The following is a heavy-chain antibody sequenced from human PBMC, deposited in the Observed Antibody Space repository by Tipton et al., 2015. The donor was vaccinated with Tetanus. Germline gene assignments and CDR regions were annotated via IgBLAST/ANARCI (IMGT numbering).Heavy chain of an antibody. CDR1: GYTFTHYG. CDR2: IDPNSGGT. Sequence: QLVQSGAEVKKPGASVKVSCKASGYTFTHYGVNWVRQAPGQGLERMGWIDPNSGGTVYAQKFQGRVTMTRDTSISTAYMELRSLRSDDTAVYYCARDRGDYIYYGMDVWGPGTTVTVS. CDR3: ARDRGDYIYYGMDV. V-gene: IGHV1-2*02. D-gene: IGHD3-22*01. J-gene: IGHJ6*02.